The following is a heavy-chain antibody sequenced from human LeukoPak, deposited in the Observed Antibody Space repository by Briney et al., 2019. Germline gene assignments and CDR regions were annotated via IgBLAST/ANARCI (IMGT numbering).Heavy chain of an antibody. D-gene: IGHD3-3*01. CDR1: GFIFRDFS. V-gene: IGHV3-7*01. J-gene: IGHJ4*02. Sequence: GGSLRLSCSVSGFIFRDFSMSWVRQAPGKGLEWVAKMNEYGSEIFYVDSVKGRFTISRDNAKNSLYLQMNSLRDEDTAVYYCARDHDFWTWGQGTLVTVSS. CDR3: ARDHDFWT. CDR2: MNEYGSEI.